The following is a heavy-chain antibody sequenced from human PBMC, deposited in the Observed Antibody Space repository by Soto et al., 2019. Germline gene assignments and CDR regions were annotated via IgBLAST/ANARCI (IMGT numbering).Heavy chain of an antibody. V-gene: IGHV3-23*01. CDR3: AKVGYDILTGYYTSAPNWFDP. CDR2: ISGSGGST. Sequence: GGSLRLSCAASGFTFSSYAMSWVRQAPGKGLEWVSAISGSGGSTYYADSVKGRFTISRDNSKNTLHLQMNSLRAEDTAVYYCAKVGYDILTGYYTSAPNWFDPWGQGTLVTVSS. J-gene: IGHJ5*02. CDR1: GFTFSSYA. D-gene: IGHD3-9*01.